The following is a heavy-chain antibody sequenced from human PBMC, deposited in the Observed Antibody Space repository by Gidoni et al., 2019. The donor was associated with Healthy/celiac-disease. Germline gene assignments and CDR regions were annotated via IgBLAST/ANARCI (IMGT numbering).Heavy chain of an antibody. CDR2: IYTRGST. CDR1: GGSISRGSYY. Sequence: QAQLQESCPVLVKPSQTLSPTCTVSGGSISRGSYYWSWIRQPAGQGLEWIGRIYTRGSTNYNPSLKRRVTISVDTSKHQFSLKLSSVTAADTAVYYCARDPPDYYYYGMDVWGQGTTVTVSS. CDR3: ARDPPDYYYYGMDV. V-gene: IGHV4-61*02. J-gene: IGHJ6*02.